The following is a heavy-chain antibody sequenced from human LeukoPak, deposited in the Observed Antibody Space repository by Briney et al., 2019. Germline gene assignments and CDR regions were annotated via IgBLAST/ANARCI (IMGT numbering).Heavy chain of an antibody. J-gene: IGHJ4*02. V-gene: IGHV4-59*01. D-gene: IGHD3-10*01. Sequence: SETLSLTCTVFGGSISSYYWSWIRRPPGKGLEWIGYIYYSGSTNYNPSLKSRVTISVDTSKNQFSLKLSSVTAADTAVYYCAATYYYGSGSYYLFDYWGQGTLVTVSS. CDR2: IYYSGST. CDR1: GGSISSYY. CDR3: AATYYYGSGSYYLFDY.